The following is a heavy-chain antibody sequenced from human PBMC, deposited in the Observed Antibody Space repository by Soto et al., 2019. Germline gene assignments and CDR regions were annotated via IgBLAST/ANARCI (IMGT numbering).Heavy chain of an antibody. V-gene: IGHV4-59*01. Sequence: SETLSLTCTVSGGSISSYYWSWIRQPPGKGLEWIAYIYHSGSSNSNPSLKSRVTISVDTSKDQFSLKLRSMTAADTAVYYCAGGQLLGGGLDVWGQGTTVTVSS. J-gene: IGHJ6*02. D-gene: IGHD2-2*01. CDR2: IYHSGSS. CDR3: AGGQLLGGGLDV. CDR1: GGSISSYY.